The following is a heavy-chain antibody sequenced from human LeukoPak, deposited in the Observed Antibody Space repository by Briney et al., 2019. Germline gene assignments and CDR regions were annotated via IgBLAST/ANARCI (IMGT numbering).Heavy chain of an antibody. D-gene: IGHD3-22*01. Sequence: GGSLRLSCAASGFTFSSYGMHWVRQAPGKGLEGVAVISYDGSNKYYADSVKGRFTISRDNSKNTLYLQMNSLRAEDRAVYYCAKESSPDYDSSGYYFDYWGQGTLVTVSS. CDR2: ISYDGSNK. CDR3: AKESSPDYDSSGYYFDY. CDR1: GFTFSSYG. J-gene: IGHJ4*02. V-gene: IGHV3-30*18.